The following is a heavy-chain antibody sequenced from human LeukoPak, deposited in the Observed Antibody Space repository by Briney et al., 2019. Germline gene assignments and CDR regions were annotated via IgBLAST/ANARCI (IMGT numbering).Heavy chain of an antibody. D-gene: IGHD3-10*01. CDR1: GFTFSSYS. J-gene: IGHJ4*02. V-gene: IGHV3-21*01. CDR3: ARFTMVASDY. CDR2: IGSSSSYI. Sequence: GGSLRLSCAASGFTFSSYSMNWVRQAPGKGLEWVSSIGSSSSYIYYADSVKGRFTISRDNAKNSLYLQMNSLRAEDTAVYYCARFTMVASDYWGQGTLVTVSS.